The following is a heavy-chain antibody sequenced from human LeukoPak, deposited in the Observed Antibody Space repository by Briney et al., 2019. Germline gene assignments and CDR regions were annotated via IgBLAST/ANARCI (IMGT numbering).Heavy chain of an antibody. J-gene: IGHJ6*02. Sequence: GGSLRLSCAASGFTFSSYEMNWVRQAPGKGLEWVSYISDSGSTIYYADSVKGRFTASRDNAKNSLYLQMNSLRAEDTAVYYCARDLPGEFYGMDVWGQGTTVTVSS. D-gene: IGHD3-10*01. CDR1: GFTFSSYE. V-gene: IGHV3-48*03. CDR3: ARDLPGEFYGMDV. CDR2: ISDSGSTI.